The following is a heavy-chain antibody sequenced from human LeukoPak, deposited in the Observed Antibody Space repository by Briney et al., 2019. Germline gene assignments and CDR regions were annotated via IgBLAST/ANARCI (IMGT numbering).Heavy chain of an antibody. CDR1: GGSISSYY. CDR3: ARSGVPRAWFDP. D-gene: IGHD2-2*01. Sequence: SETLSLTCTVSGGSISSYYWSWIRQPPGKGLEWIGYIYYSGSTNYNPSLKSRVTISVDTSKNQFSLKLSSVTAADTAVYYCARSGVPRAWFDPWGQGTLVTVSS. CDR2: IYYSGST. V-gene: IGHV4-59*01. J-gene: IGHJ5*02.